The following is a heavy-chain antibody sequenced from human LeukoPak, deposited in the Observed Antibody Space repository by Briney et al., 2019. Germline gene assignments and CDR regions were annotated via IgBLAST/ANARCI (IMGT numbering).Heavy chain of an antibody. CDR1: GGSFSGYY. V-gene: IGHV4-34*01. J-gene: IGHJ4*02. Sequence: SETLSLTCAVYGGSFSGYYWSWIRQPPGKGLEWIGEINHSGSTNYNLSLKSRVTISVDTSKNQFSLKLSSVTAADTAVYYCARLSSGWYYRLDYWGQGTLVTVSS. D-gene: IGHD6-19*01. CDR2: INHSGST. CDR3: ARLSSGWYYRLDY.